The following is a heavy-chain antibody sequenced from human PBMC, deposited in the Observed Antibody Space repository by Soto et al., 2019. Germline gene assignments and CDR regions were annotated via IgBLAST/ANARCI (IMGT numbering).Heavy chain of an antibody. D-gene: IGHD3-10*01. CDR3: AKDRTMAPGVRAFDI. CDR2: ISGTGGIT. Sequence: EVQLLQSGGGLVQPGGSLRLSCAASGFAFGNYPMAWVRQTPGKGLEWISTISGTGGITDYEDSVKGRFTVSIDYSKDTVHLQMNSLRAEDTAVYYCAKDRTMAPGVRAFDIWGQGTMVNISS. CDR1: GFAFGNYP. J-gene: IGHJ3*02. V-gene: IGHV3-23*01.